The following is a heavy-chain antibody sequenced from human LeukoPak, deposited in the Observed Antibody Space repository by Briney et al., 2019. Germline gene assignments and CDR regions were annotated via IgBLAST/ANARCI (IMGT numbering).Heavy chain of an antibody. CDR2: IYHSGST. J-gene: IGHJ2*01. V-gene: IGHV4-30-2*01. Sequence: SETLSLTCAVSGGSISSGGYSWSWIRQPPGKGLEWIGYIYHSGSTYYNPSLKSRVTISVDRSKNQFPLKLSSVTAADTAVYYCASRLVVTAGWYFNLWGRGTLVTVSS. CDR1: GGSISSGGYS. D-gene: IGHD2-21*02. CDR3: ASRLVVTAGWYFNL.